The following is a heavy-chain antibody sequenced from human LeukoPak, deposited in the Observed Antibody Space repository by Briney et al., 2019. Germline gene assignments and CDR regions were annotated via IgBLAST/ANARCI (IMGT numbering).Heavy chain of an antibody. Sequence: GGSLRLSCTASGFIFGDYAMSWVRQAPGKGLEWVGFIRSKTYGGTTEYAASVKGRFIISRDDSKSIAYLQRNSLKTEDTAVYYCTRDSGASGGSCYPWGQGTLVTVSS. CDR2: IRSKTYGGTT. CDR3: TRDSGASGGSCYP. CDR1: GFIFGDYA. V-gene: IGHV3-49*04. D-gene: IGHD2-15*01. J-gene: IGHJ5*02.